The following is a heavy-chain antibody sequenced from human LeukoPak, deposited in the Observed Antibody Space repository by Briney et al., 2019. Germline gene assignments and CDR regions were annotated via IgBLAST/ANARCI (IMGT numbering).Heavy chain of an antibody. CDR1: GVSVSDGRYY. D-gene: IGHD2-2*01. J-gene: IGHJ3*02. V-gene: IGHV4-31*03. CDR2: KYYSGSA. CDR3: ATPYCSSISCLDVFNM. Sequence: KPSETLSLTCSVSGVSVSDGRYYWTWIRQHPGKGLEWIGYKYYSGSAKYNPSLKSRLTISIDTSKNQLSLHLSSVTAADTATYYCATPYCSSISCLDVFNMWGQGTRVTVSS.